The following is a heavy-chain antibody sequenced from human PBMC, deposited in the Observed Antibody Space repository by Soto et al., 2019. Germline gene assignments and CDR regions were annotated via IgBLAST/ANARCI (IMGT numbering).Heavy chain of an antibody. CDR2: IYYSGST. J-gene: IGHJ4*02. Sequence: PSETLSLTCTVSGGSISSYYWSWFRQPPGKGLEWIGYIYYSGSTNYNPSLKSRVTISVDTSKNQFSLKLSSVTAADTAVYYCARAPPGDSYYFDYWGQGTLVTVSS. CDR1: GGSISSYY. D-gene: IGHD2-15*01. V-gene: IGHV4-59*01. CDR3: ARAPPGDSYYFDY.